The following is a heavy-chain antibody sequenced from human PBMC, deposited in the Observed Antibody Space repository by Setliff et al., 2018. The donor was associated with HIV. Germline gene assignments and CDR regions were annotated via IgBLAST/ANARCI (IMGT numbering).Heavy chain of an antibody. V-gene: IGHV1-69*06. CDR2: IIPIFDTG. Sequence: GASVKVSCKASGYTFTSYDINWVRQAPGQGLEWMGRIIPIFDTGDYAQKFQGRVTISADRSTSTAYMELSSLRSEDTALYYCARDAGYIGSSWDRWGQGTLVTVSS. CDR1: GYTFTSYD. CDR3: ARDAGYIGSSWDR. J-gene: IGHJ4*02. D-gene: IGHD5-12*01.